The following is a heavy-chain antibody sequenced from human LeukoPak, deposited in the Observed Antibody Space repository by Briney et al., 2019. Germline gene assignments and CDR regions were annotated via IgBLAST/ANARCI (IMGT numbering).Heavy chain of an antibody. Sequence: GGSLRRSCAASGFTCSSYEMNWVRQGPGKGLEWVSNISSSGSTIYYADSVKGRFTISRDNAKNSLYLQMNSLRAEDTAVYYCARVGSGYYYVDYWGQGTLVTVSS. CDR2: ISSSGSTI. J-gene: IGHJ4*02. V-gene: IGHV3-48*03. CDR3: ARVGSGYYYVDY. CDR1: GFTCSSYE. D-gene: IGHD3-22*01.